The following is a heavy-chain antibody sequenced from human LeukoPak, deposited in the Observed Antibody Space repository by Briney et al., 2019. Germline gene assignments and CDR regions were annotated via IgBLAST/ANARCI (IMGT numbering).Heavy chain of an antibody. Sequence: PGGSLRLSCAVSGFTFSSFAMSWVRQPPGKGLEWLSVISDSGGTTFYADSVKGRFTFSRDNSKNTLYLQMNSLRAEDTAVYYCAKEASGYGYYFDYWGQGTLVTVSS. CDR3: AKEASGYGYYFDY. V-gene: IGHV3-23*01. J-gene: IGHJ4*02. CDR1: GFTFSSFA. D-gene: IGHD3-10*01. CDR2: ISDSGGTT.